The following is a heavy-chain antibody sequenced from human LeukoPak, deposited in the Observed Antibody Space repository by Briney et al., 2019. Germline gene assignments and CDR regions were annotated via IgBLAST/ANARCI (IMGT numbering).Heavy chain of an antibody. D-gene: IGHD2-15*01. Sequence: GGSLRLSCAASGFTFSSYAMSWVRQAPGKGLEWVSAISSGGGSTYYADSVKGRFTISRDNSMNTLYLQMDSLRAEDTALCYCAKTSGGNYWGQGTLVTVSS. CDR2: ISSGGGST. CDR1: GFTFSSYA. V-gene: IGHV3-23*01. J-gene: IGHJ4*02. CDR3: AKTSGGNY.